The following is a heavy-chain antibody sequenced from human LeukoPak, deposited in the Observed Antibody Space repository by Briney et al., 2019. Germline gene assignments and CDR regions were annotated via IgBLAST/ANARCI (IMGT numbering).Heavy chain of an antibody. V-gene: IGHV3-64D*06. D-gene: IGHD3-22*01. Sequence: GGSLRLSCSASGFTFSSYAMHWVRQAPGKGLEYVSAISSNGGSTYYADSVKGRFTISRDNSKNTLYLQMNSLRAEDTAVYYCFKGRVVMRGGVDYWGQGTLVTVSS. CDR3: FKGRVVMRGGVDY. CDR2: ISSNGGST. CDR1: GFTFSSYA. J-gene: IGHJ4*02.